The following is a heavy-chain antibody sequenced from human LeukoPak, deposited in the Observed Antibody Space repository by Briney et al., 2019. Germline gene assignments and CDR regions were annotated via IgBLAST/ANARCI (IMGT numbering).Heavy chain of an antibody. J-gene: IGHJ4*02. D-gene: IGHD3-3*02. Sequence: SETLSLTCAVSGASMNTHYWSWLRQPPGKGLEWIGYMLDTVTTKDNPSLKSRFTLSADTSKNQFSLRLTSVAAADTAVYYCATIKLGNIFGYFDFWGQGIPVTVSS. CDR2: MLDTVTT. CDR3: ATIKLGNIFGYFDF. CDR1: GASMNTHY. V-gene: IGHV4-59*11.